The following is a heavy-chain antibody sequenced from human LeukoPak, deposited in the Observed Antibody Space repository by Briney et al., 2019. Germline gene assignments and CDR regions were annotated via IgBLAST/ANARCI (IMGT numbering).Heavy chain of an antibody. Sequence: SETQSLTCTVSGGSISSYYWSWIRQPPGKGLEWIGYIYYSGSTNYNPSLKSRATISVDTSKNQFSLKLSSVTAADTAVYYCARLTVVPAADYYYYYGMDVWAKGPRSPSP. CDR1: GGSISSYY. V-gene: IGHV4-59*08. CDR3: ARLTVVPAADYYYYYGMDV. D-gene: IGHD2-2*01. J-gene: IGHJ6*02. CDR2: IYYSGST.